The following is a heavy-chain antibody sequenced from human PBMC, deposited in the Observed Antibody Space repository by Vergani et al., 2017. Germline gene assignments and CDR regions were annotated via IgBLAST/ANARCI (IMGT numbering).Heavy chain of an antibody. V-gene: IGHV1-69*01. CDR3: ARDSSGWQTYWXFDL. CDR1: GFTFSSYA. CDR2: IIPIFGTA. J-gene: IGHJ2*01. Sequence: QVQLVESGGGVVQPGRSLRLSCAASGFTFSSYAISWVRQAPGQGLEWMGGIIPIFGTANYAQKFQGRVTITADESTSTAYMELSSLRSEDTAVYYCARDSSGWQTYWXFDLWGRGTLVTVSS. D-gene: IGHD6-19*01.